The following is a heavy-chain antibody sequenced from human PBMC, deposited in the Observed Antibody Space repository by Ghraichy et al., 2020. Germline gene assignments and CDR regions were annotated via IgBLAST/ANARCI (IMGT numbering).Heavy chain of an antibody. Sequence: GGSLRLSCTASGFTFGDYAMSWFRQAPGKGLEWVGFIRSKAYGGTTEYAASVKGRFTISRDDSKSIAYLQMNSLKTEDTAGYYCTRDGDFWSGLGERYYYYMDVWGKGTTVTVSS. CDR2: IRSKAYGGTT. D-gene: IGHD3-3*01. J-gene: IGHJ6*03. CDR3: TRDGDFWSGLGERYYYYMDV. V-gene: IGHV3-49*03. CDR1: GFTFGDYA.